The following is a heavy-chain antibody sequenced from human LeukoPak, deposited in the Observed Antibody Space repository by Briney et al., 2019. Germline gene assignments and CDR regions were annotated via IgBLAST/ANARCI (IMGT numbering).Heavy chain of an antibody. CDR1: GGTISSYY. J-gene: IGHJ4*02. Sequence: PSETLSLTCTVSGGTISSYYWNWIRQPPGKGLEWIGYIHDSGSTKYNPSLKSRVAISVDTSKNQFSLKLSSVTAADTAVYYCARALLSIPYFDYWGQGTLVTVSS. D-gene: IGHD3-10*01. CDR2: IHDSGST. V-gene: IGHV4-59*01. CDR3: ARALLSIPYFDY.